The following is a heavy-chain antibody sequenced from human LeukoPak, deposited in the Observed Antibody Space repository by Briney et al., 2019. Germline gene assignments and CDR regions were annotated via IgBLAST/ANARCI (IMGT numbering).Heavy chain of an antibody. D-gene: IGHD6-13*01. V-gene: IGHV1-18*04. J-gene: IGHJ4*02. CDR2: ISAYNGNT. CDR3: ARDLAAAGTSGY. CDR1: GYTFTRYG. Sequence: ASVKVSCKASGYTFTRYGISWVRQAPGQGLEWVGWISAYNGNTNYAQKLQGRVTMTTDTSTSTAYMELRSLRSDDTAVYYCARDLAAAGTSGYWGQGALVTVSS.